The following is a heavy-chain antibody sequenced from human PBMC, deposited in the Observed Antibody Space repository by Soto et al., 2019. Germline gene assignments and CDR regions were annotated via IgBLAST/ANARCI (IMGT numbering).Heavy chain of an antibody. V-gene: IGHV4-31*11. CDR2: IYSSGST. J-gene: IGHJ4*02. Sequence: LCLTCAVSGGSISSGVYYWSWIGQGPGKGREWIRYIYSSGSTSYTPSLNTRFTISVDTSKNHFSLKLSSVTAADTAVYYCARGAPSYYDSSGYYPSDYFDYWGQGTLVTVSS. CDR1: GGSISSGVYY. D-gene: IGHD3-22*01. CDR3: ARGAPSYYDSSGYYPSDYFDY.